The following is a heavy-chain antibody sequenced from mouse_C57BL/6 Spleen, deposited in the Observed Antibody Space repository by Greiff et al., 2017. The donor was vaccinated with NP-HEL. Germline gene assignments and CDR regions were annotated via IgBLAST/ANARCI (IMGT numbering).Heavy chain of an antibody. CDR1: GYTFTSYG. CDR2: IYPRSGNT. Sequence: QVQLQQSGAELARPGASVKLSCKASGYTFTSYGISWVKQRTGQGLEWIGEIYPRSGNTYYNEKFKGKATLTADKSSSTAYMELRSLTSEDSAVYFCARLNYYGSSYDLYYAMDYWGQGTSVTVSS. V-gene: IGHV1-81*01. CDR3: ARLNYYGSSYDLYYAMDY. D-gene: IGHD1-1*01. J-gene: IGHJ4*01.